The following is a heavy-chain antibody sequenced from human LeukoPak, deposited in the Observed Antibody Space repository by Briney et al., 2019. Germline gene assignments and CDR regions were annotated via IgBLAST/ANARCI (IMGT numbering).Heavy chain of an antibody. D-gene: IGHD3-3*01. V-gene: IGHV4-39*01. CDR3: ARRPGSYESGHGDDN. CDR1: GGSISDGLYY. CDR2: IYYSGNT. J-gene: IGHJ4*02. Sequence: PSETLSLTCSVCGGSISDGLYYWGWLRQPPGKGLQWIASIYYSGNTYYNPSLRSRVTISRDTSKNQFFLTLTSVTAADTAVYFCARRPGSYESGHGDDNWGQGILGTVSS.